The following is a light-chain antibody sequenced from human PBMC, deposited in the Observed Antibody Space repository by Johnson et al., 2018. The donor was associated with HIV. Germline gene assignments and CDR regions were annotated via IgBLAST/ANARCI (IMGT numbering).Light chain of an antibody. CDR2: QNN. V-gene: IGLV1-51*02. CDR1: SSNVGLNY. Sequence: QSVLTQPPSVSAAPGQTVTISCSGSSSNVGLNYVSCYQQLPGTAPILLIYQNNKRPSGIPDRFSGSKSGTSATLAITVLQTGDEADYYCGTWDSSQVVFGTGTKVTVL. J-gene: IGLJ1*01. CDR3: GTWDSSQVV.